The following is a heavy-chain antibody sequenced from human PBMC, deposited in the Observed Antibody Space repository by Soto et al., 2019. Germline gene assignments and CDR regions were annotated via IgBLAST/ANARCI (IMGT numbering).Heavy chain of an antibody. V-gene: IGHV1-24*01. CDR3: ATVITGTYWFDP. Sequence: ASVKVSCKVSGYTLTELSMHWVRQAPGKGLEWMGGFDPEDGETIYAQKFQGRVTMTEDTSTDTAYMELSSLRSEDTAVYYCATVITGTYWFDPWGQGTLVTVSS. J-gene: IGHJ5*02. D-gene: IGHD1-7*01. CDR1: GYTLTELS. CDR2: FDPEDGET.